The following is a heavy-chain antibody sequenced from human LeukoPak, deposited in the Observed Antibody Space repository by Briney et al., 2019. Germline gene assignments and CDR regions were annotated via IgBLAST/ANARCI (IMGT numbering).Heavy chain of an antibody. J-gene: IGHJ4*02. D-gene: IGHD1-14*01. V-gene: IGHV4-30-2*01. CDR1: GGSISSGGYS. Sequence: SETLSLTCAVSGGSISSGGYSWSWIRQPPGKGLEWIGYIYHSGSTYYNPSLKSRVTISVDRPKNQFSLKLSSVTAADTAVYYCARAGTYGAPYYFDYWGQGTLVTVSS. CDR2: IYHSGST. CDR3: ARAGTYGAPYYFDY.